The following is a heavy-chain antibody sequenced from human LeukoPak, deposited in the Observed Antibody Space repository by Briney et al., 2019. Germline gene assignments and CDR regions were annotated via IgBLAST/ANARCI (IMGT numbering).Heavy chain of an antibody. Sequence: SETLSLTCTVSGGSISSYYWSWIRQPPGKGLEWIGSIYHSGSTYYNPSLKSRVTISVDTSKNQFSLKLSSVTAADTAVYYCAREWYSGSYFGWFDPWGQGTLVTVSS. J-gene: IGHJ5*02. CDR3: AREWYSGSYFGWFDP. CDR2: IYHSGST. D-gene: IGHD1-26*01. CDR1: GGSISSYY. V-gene: IGHV4-38-2*02.